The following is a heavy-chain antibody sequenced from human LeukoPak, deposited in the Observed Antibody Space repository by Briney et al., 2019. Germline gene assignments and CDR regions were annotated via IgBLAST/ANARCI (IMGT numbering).Heavy chain of an antibody. D-gene: IGHD2-21*02. J-gene: IGHJ3*02. CDR3: ARRSYCGGDCYGSDAFDI. CDR2: ISSSSTYL. V-gene: IGHV3-21*01. CDR1: GFTLSTYT. Sequence: GGSLRLSCAASGFTLSTYTMNWVRQAPGKGLEWVSSISSSSTYLDYADSLKGRFTISRDNAKNSLYLQMNSLRAEDTAVYYCARRSYCGGDCYGSDAFDIWGQGTMVTVSS.